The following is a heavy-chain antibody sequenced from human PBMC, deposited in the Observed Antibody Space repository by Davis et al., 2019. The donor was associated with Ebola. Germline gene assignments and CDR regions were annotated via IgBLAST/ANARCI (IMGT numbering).Heavy chain of an antibody. CDR3: ARGVDTTLASWSDALDV. D-gene: IGHD2-15*01. V-gene: IGHV3-74*01. J-gene: IGHJ3*01. CDR2: INSDGSST. CDR1: GFTFSSYW. Sequence: HTGGSLRLSCAASGFTFSSYWMHWVRQAPGKGLVWVSRINSDGSSTSYADSVKGRFTISRDNAKNTLYLQMNSLRAEDTAVYYCARGVDTTLASWSDALDVWDQGTMVTVSS.